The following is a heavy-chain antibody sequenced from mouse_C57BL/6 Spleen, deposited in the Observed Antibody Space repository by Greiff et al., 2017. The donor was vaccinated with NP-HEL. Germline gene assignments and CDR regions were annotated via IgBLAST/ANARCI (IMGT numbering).Heavy chain of an antibody. CDR1: GYTFTDYE. Sequence: QVQLQQSGAELVRPGASVTLSCKASGYTFTDYEMHWVKQTPVHGLEWIGAIDPETGGTAYNQKFKGKAILTADKSSSTAYMELRSLTSEDSAVYYRTRTGLLPPGDYAMDYWGQGTSVTVSS. V-gene: IGHV1-15*01. D-gene: IGHD1-1*01. J-gene: IGHJ4*01. CDR2: IDPETGGT. CDR3: TRTGLLPPGDYAMDY.